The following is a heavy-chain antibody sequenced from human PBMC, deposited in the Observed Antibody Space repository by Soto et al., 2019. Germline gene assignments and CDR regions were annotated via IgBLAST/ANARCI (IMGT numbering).Heavy chain of an antibody. J-gene: IGHJ6*02. CDR3: AKGKADYYGSGRPMDV. D-gene: IGHD3-10*01. CDR1: GFTFSSYG. V-gene: IGHV3-30*18. CDR2: ISYDGSNK. Sequence: QVQLVESGGGVVQPGRSLRLSCAASGFTFSSYGMHWVRQAPGKGLEWVAVISYDGSNKYYADSVKGRFTISRDNSKNTLYLQMNSLRAEDTAVYYCAKGKADYYGSGRPMDVWGQGTTVTVSS.